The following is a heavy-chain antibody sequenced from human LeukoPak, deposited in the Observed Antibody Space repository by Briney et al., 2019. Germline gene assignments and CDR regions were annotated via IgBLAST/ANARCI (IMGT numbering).Heavy chain of an antibody. J-gene: IGHJ4*02. CDR3: TYGDYPLTY. D-gene: IGHD4-17*01. Sequence: GGSLRLSCAASGLTVTNNYRHWVRQPPGKGPEWISILYSDGDTKYADSVKGRFTFSRDSSRNTLYLQMNGLRAEDTAVYYCTYGDYPLTYWGQGTLVSVSS. CDR1: GLTVTNNY. V-gene: IGHV3-66*01. CDR2: LYSDGDT.